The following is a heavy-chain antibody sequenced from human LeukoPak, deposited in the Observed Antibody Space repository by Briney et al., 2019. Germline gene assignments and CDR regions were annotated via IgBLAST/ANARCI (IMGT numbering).Heavy chain of an antibody. CDR3: ARWIHDSAAWRLDY. CDR1: GYTYSNYY. J-gene: IGHJ4*02. Sequence: GGSLRLSCAASGYTYSNYYMRGGPHAPGKGPECGVNISLEARQIFHVDSLKGRFTVSRDNTKNSVYLQMSSLIVEDTAGYYCARWIHDSAAWRLDYWGRGALVTVSS. D-gene: IGHD3-22*01. CDR2: ISLEARQI. V-gene: IGHV3-7*04.